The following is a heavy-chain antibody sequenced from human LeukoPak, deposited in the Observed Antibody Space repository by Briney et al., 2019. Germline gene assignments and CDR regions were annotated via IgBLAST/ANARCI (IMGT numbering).Heavy chain of an antibody. CDR2: IYYSGST. CDR3: ASTSGYYYYGMDV. Sequence: SETLSLTCTVSGGSISSYYWSWIRQPPGKGLEWIGYIYYSGSTNYNPSLKSRVTISVDTSKNQFSLKLSSVTAADTAVYYCASTSGYYYYGMDVRGQGTTVTVSS. V-gene: IGHV4-59*01. CDR1: GGSISSYY. D-gene: IGHD2-15*01. J-gene: IGHJ6*02.